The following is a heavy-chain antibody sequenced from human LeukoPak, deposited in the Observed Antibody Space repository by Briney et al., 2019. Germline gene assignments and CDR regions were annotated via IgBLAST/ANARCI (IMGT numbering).Heavy chain of an antibody. V-gene: IGHV4-31*03. CDR2: IYHSGST. CDR3: ARVIRPGRSIDF. J-gene: IGHJ4*02. Sequence: PSQTLSLTCSVPGESISSGGYYWSWIRQHPGKGLEWIGNIYHSGSTYYNPLLNSRVSISVDTSKNQFSLNVSSVNAADTAVYYCARVIRPGRSIDFWGQGALVTVSS. D-gene: IGHD1-26*01. CDR1: GESISSGGYY.